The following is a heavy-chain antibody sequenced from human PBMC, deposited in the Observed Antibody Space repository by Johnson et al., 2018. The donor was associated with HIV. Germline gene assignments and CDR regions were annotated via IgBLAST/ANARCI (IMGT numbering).Heavy chain of an antibody. V-gene: IGHV3-9*01. CDR1: GFTFNDYA. J-gene: IGHJ3*01. Sequence: LLVESGGGLVQPGRSLRLSCAASGFTFNDYAMHWVRQVPGKGLEWVSGISWNIENIAYADSVRGRFTISRDNAENSLYLQMNSLKAEDTALYSCAKDRVRYTSDVDAFDLWGQGTMVTVSS. CDR3: AKDRVRYTSDVDAFDL. D-gene: IGHD1-1*01. CDR2: ISWNIENI.